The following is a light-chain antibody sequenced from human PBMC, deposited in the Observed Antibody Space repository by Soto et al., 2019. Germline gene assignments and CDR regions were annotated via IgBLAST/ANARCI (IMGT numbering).Light chain of an antibody. CDR1: QSIDNY. CDR2: AAS. Sequence: DIQMTQSPSSLSASVGDRVTITCRTSQSIDNYLNWYQQKPGKAPKLLMYAASTLQSGVPTRFSGSGSGTDFTLTISSLQPEDFAIYYCQQTYTTPEITFGQGTRLEIK. V-gene: IGKV1-39*01. CDR3: QQTYTTPEIT. J-gene: IGKJ5*01.